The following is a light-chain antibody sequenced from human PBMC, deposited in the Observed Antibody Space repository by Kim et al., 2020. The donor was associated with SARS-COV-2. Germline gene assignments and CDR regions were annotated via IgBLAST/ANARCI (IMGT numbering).Light chain of an antibody. J-gene: IGLJ3*02. CDR3: QSYGSSTWV. CDR1: SGSIASNY. Sequence: NFMLTQPPSVSESPGKTVTLSCTRSSGSIASNYVQWYQQRPGSSPTAVIYDNDQRPSGVPDRFSGSIDSSSDSASLTISGLKPEDEADYYCQSYGSSTWVFGGGTQLTVL. CDR2: DND. V-gene: IGLV6-57*01.